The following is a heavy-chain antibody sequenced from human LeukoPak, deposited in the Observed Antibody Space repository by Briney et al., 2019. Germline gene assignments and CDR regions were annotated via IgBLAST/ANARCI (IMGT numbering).Heavy chain of an antibody. J-gene: IGHJ5*02. Sequence: PSETLSLTCTVSGGSISSYYWSWIRQPPGKGLEWIGYIYYSGSTNYNPSLKSRVTISVDTSKNQFSLKLSSVTAAHTAVYYCARENYYDSSGYPNWFDPWGQGTLVTVSS. CDR2: IYYSGST. V-gene: IGHV4-59*01. CDR1: GGSISSYY. D-gene: IGHD3-22*01. CDR3: ARENYYDSSGYPNWFDP.